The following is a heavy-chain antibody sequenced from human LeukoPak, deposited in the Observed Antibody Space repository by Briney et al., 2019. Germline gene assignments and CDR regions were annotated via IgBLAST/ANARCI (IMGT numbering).Heavy chain of an antibody. D-gene: IGHD4-23*01. Sequence: SGALSLTCTVSRGSISSYYWSCIRQPPGKGLERIGYLYYSGTTYYNPSLQSRVTMPVDQTKHQVSLKLISVTAADPAVYYRGRQFYGGCGAFDIWGQGTMVTVSS. V-gene: IGHV4-59*08. J-gene: IGHJ3*02. CDR3: GRQFYGGCGAFDI. CDR1: RGSISSYY. CDR2: LYYSGTT.